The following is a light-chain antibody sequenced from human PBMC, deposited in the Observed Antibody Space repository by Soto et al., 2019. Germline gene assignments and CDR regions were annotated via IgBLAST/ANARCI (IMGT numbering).Light chain of an antibody. J-gene: IGKJ5*01. CDR1: QSLLHGNGHNY. V-gene: IGKV2-28*01. CDR3: MQALQTPIT. Sequence: DIVMTQSPLSLPVTPGEPASISCRSSQSLLHGNGHNYLDWYLQKPGQSPQLLIYLGANRASGVPDRFSGSGSGTDFTLKINRVEAEDVGVYYCMQALQTPITFGQGTRLEIK. CDR2: LGA.